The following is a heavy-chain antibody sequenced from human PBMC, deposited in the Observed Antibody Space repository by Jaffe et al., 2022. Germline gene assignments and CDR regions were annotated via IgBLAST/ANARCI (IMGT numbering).Heavy chain of an antibody. CDR1: GGTFSSYA. CDR2: IIPIFGTA. V-gene: IGHV1-69*05. J-gene: IGHJ1*01. Sequence: QVQLVQSGAEVKKPGSSVKVSCKASGGTFSSYAISWVRQAPGQGLEWMGGIIPIFGTANYAQKFQGRVTITTDESTSTAYMELSSLRSEDTAVYYCARGGYSGSYYWPRLEYFQHWGQGTLVTVSS. D-gene: IGHD1-26*01. CDR3: ARGGYSGSYYWPRLEYFQH.